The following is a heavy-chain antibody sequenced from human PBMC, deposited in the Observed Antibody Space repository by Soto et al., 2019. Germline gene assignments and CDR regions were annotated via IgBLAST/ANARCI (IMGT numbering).Heavy chain of an antibody. V-gene: IGHV1-18*01. Sequence: ASVKVSCKASGYTFTSYGISWVRQAPGQGLEWMGWISAYNGNTNYAQKLQGRFTMSTDTSTSTVYMELRSLRSDDTAVYYCAKGHKLFQFFDYWGQGTLVTVSS. CDR1: GYTFTSYG. J-gene: IGHJ4*02. CDR2: ISAYNGNT. CDR3: AKGHKLFQFFDY. D-gene: IGHD3-10*01.